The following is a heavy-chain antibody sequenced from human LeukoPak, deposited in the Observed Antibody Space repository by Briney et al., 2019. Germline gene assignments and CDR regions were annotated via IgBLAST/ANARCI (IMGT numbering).Heavy chain of an antibody. CDR2: INHSGST. D-gene: IGHD5-18*01. V-gene: IGHV4-34*01. Sequence: SETLSLTCAVYGGSFSGYYWSWIRQPPGKGLEWIGEINHSGSTNYNPSLKSRVTISVDTSKNQFSLKLSSVTAADTAVYYCAGVDTAMVPFDYWGQGTLVTVSS. CDR1: GGSFSGYY. CDR3: AGVDTAMVPFDY. J-gene: IGHJ4*02.